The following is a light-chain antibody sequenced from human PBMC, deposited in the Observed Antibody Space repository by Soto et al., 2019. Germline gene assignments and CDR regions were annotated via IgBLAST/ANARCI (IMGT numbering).Light chain of an antibody. J-gene: IGLJ1*01. CDR3: SLYTSETTYV. V-gene: IGLV2-14*01. Sequence: QSVLTQPASVSGSPGQSITISCTGTSSDLGAHNYVSWYQQHPGKAPKLMIYEXXXXPSGVYSSFSGPKSGNTASLTISGLQAEDEADYYCSLYTSETTYVFGNGTKVTVL. CDR1: SSDLGAHNY. CDR2: EXX.